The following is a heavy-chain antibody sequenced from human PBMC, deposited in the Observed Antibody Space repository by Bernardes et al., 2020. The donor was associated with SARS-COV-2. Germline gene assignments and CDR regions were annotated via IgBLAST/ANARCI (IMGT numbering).Heavy chain of an antibody. CDR1: GYTFTSYG. Sequence: ASVKVSCKASGYTFTSYGISWVRQAPGQGLEWMGWISAYNGNTNYAQKLQGRVTMTTDTSTSTAYMELRSLRSDDTAVYYCARGFVVVPAASQPNYYYYGMDVWGQGTTVTVSS. CDR2: ISAYNGNT. CDR3: ARGFVVVPAASQPNYYYYGMDV. V-gene: IGHV1-18*01. J-gene: IGHJ6*02. D-gene: IGHD2-2*01.